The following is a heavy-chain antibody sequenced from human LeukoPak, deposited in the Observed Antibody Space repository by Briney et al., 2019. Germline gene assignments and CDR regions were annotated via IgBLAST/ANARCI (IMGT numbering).Heavy chain of an antibody. CDR1: GGSISSSSYY. CDR2: IYYSGST. V-gene: IGHV4-39*07. Sequence: SETLSLTCTVSGGSISSSSYYWGCIRQPPGKGLEWIGSIYYSGSTFYNPSLESRVTISVDTSKNQFSLKLSSVTAADTAVYYCARSQYSSSLHGMDVWGQGTTVTVSS. CDR3: ARSQYSSSLHGMDV. D-gene: IGHD6-13*01. J-gene: IGHJ6*02.